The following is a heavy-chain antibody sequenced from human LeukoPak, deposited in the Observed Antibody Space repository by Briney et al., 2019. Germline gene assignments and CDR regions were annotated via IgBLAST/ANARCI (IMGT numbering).Heavy chain of an antibody. Sequence: SVKVSCKASGGTFSSYAISWVRQARGQGLEWMGRIIPIFGTANYAQKFQGRVTITADKSTSTAYMELSSLRSEDTAVYYCARYCSSTSCLPGFDYWGQGTLVTVSS. V-gene: IGHV1-69*06. D-gene: IGHD2-2*01. CDR2: IIPIFGTA. CDR1: GGTFSSYA. J-gene: IGHJ4*02. CDR3: ARYCSSTSCLPGFDY.